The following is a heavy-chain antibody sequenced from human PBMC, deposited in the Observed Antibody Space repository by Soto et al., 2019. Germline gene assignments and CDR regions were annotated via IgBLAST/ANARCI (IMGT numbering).Heavy chain of an antibody. CDR2: ISAYNGNT. CDR1: GYTFTSYG. J-gene: IGHJ3*02. D-gene: IGHD2-21*02. Sequence: ASVKVSCKASGYTFTSYGISWVRQAPGQGLEWMGWISAYNGNTNYAQKLQGRVTMTTDTSTSTAYMELRSLRSDDTAVYYFSSYNDAYCVGDCYPYDAFDIWGQGTMVTVSS. V-gene: IGHV1-18*01. CDR3: SSYNDAYCVGDCYPYDAFDI.